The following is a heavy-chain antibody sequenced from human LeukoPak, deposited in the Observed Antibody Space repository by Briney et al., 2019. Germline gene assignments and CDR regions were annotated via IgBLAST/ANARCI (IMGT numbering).Heavy chain of an antibody. V-gene: IGHV4-59*12. Sequence: SETLSLTCTVSGVSISSYYWSWIRQPPGKGLEWIGYIYYSGSTNYNPSLKSRVTISVDTSKNQFSLKLSSVTAADTAVYYCARSEVTIFDGIDPWGQGTLVTVSS. D-gene: IGHD3-3*01. CDR1: GVSISSYY. CDR3: ARSEVTIFDGIDP. CDR2: IYYSGST. J-gene: IGHJ5*02.